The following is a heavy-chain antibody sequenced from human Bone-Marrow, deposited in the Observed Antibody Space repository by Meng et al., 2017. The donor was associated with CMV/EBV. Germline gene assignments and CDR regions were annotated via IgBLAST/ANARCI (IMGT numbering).Heavy chain of an antibody. V-gene: IGHV1-46*01. CDR1: GYTFTSYY. CDR3: ARAYYGSGSYSAFDI. CDR2: INPSGGST. Sequence: ASVKVSCKASGYTFTSYYMHWVRQAPGQGLEWMGIINPSGGSTSYAQKFQGRVTMTRDTSTSTAYMELSSLRSEDTAVYYCARAYYGSGSYSAFDIWGQGTMVTVSS. D-gene: IGHD3-10*01. J-gene: IGHJ3*02.